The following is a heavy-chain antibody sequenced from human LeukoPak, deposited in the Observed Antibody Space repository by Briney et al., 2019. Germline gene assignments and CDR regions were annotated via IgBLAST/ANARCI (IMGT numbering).Heavy chain of an antibody. CDR1: GGTFSSYA. Sequence: ASVKVSCKASGGTFSSYAISWVRQAPGQGLEWMGRIIPILGIANYAQKFQGRVTITADKSTSTAYMELNSLRSEDTAVYYCARGGPAAGTRGAFDIWGQGTMVTVSS. CDR3: ARGGPAAGTRGAFDI. J-gene: IGHJ3*02. CDR2: IIPILGIA. D-gene: IGHD6-13*01. V-gene: IGHV1-69*04.